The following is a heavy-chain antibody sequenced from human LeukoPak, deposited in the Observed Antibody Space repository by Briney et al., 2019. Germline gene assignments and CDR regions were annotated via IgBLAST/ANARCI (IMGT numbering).Heavy chain of an antibody. CDR1: GGTFSSYA. J-gene: IGHJ4*02. Sequence: GASVKVSCKASGGTFSSYAISWVRQAPGQGLEWMGRIIPIFGTANYAQKFQGRVTITTDESTSAAYMELSSLRSEDTAVYYCAREDYDSWSGYYTPTYYFDYWGQGTLVTVSS. CDR3: AREDYDSWSGYYTPTYYFDY. V-gene: IGHV1-69*05. CDR2: IIPIFGTA. D-gene: IGHD3-3*01.